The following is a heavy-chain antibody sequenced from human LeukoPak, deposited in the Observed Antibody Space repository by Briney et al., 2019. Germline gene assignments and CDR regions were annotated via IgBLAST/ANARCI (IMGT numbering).Heavy chain of an antibody. D-gene: IGHD3-9*01. CDR1: GFTFSNYA. V-gene: IGHV3-23*01. Sequence: GGSLRLSCAASGFTFSNYAMSWVRQAPGKGLEWVSAISGSGGSTYYADSVKGRFTISRDNSKNTLYLQMNSLRAEDTAVYYCAKLRDILTGYFKTTHFDYWGQGTLVTVSS. J-gene: IGHJ4*02. CDR3: AKLRDILTGYFKTTHFDY. CDR2: ISGSGGST.